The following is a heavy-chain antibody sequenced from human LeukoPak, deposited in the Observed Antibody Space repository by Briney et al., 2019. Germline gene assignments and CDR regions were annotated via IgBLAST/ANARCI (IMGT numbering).Heavy chain of an antibody. Sequence: PGGSLRLSCAASGFTFSSYEMNWVRQAPGKGLEWVSYISSSGSTIYYADSVKGRFTISRDNAKNSLYLQMNSLRAEDTAVYYCARGPIAVAGTPSIYQHWGQGTLVTVSS. J-gene: IGHJ1*01. V-gene: IGHV3-48*03. CDR1: GFTFSSYE. CDR3: ARGPIAVAGTPSIYQH. D-gene: IGHD6-19*01. CDR2: ISSSGSTI.